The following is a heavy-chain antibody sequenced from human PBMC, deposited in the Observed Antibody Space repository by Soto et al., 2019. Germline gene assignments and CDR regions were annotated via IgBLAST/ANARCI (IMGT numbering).Heavy chain of an antibody. J-gene: IGHJ5*02. V-gene: IGHV3-48*02. Sequence: PGGSLRLSCAASEYTFGSYGMNWVRQAPGKGLEWVSYIDSSSSLIYYADSVKGRFTISRDNAQNSLYLHMNSLRDEDTAVYYCARTGGSGTNNWSDPWGQGTLVTLSS. D-gene: IGHD3-10*01. CDR3: ARTGGSGTNNWSDP. CDR1: EYTFGSYG. CDR2: IDSSSSLI.